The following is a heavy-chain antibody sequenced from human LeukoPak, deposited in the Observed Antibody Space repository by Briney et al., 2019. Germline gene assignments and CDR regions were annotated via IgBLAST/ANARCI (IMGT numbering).Heavy chain of an antibody. D-gene: IGHD3-3*01. CDR2: IIPIFGTA. J-gene: IGHJ6*04. Sequence: SVKVSCKSSGGTVISYAISWVRQAPGQGLEWMGGIIPIFGTANYAQKFQGRVTITADESTSTAYMELSSLRSEDTAVYYCARDLSSITIFGVVSVMDVWGKGTTVTASS. V-gene: IGHV1-69*13. CDR3: ARDLSSITIFGVVSVMDV. CDR1: GGTVISYA.